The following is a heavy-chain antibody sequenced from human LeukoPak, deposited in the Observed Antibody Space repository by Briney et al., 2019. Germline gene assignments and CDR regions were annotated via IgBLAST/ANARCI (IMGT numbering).Heavy chain of an antibody. CDR3: ARDIVMVVGSFYYCMDF. V-gene: IGHV1-18*01. J-gene: IGHJ6*02. CDR1: GDTLASFG. D-gene: IGHD2-15*01. CDR2: ICAYNGNT. Sequence: ASVNVSCKAAGDTLASFGISLVRQAPGQGVEWVGWICAYNGNTNYAQTFQNRVTMTTDTSTSTAYMELMSLRSDDAAVYYCARDIVMVVGSFYYCMDFWGQGTTVTVS.